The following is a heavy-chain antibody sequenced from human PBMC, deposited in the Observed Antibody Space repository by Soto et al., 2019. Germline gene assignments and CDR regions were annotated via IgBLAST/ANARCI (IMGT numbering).Heavy chain of an antibody. Sequence: SQTLSLTCAISGDSVSSNSAAWNWIRQSPSRGLEWLGRTYYRSKWYYEYAVSVRGRITINPDTSKNQYSLQLNSVTPEDTAVYFCARGEQYSGRIFDYWDQGTLVTVSS. V-gene: IGHV6-1*01. CDR2: TYYRSKWYY. CDR1: GDSVSSNSAA. J-gene: IGHJ4*01. CDR3: ARGEQYSGRIFDY. D-gene: IGHD1-26*01.